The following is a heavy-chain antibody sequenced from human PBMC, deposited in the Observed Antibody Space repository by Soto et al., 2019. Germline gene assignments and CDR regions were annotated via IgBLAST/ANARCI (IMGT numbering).Heavy chain of an antibody. Sequence: QVQLQESGPGLVKPSETLSLTCTVSGGSITSSYWSWIRQPPGKGLEWIGYIYYAGSTNYNPSLKRRLTTSVDTFKHQFSLKLNSVTAADTAVYYCASTAYGSGSYESRWWGQGTLVTVSS. CDR1: GGSITSSY. CDR3: ASTAYGSGSYESRW. V-gene: IGHV4-59*01. D-gene: IGHD3-10*01. CDR2: IYYAGST. J-gene: IGHJ4*02.